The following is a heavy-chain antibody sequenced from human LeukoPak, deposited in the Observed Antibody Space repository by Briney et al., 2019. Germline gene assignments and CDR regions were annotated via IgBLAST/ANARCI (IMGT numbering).Heavy chain of an antibody. J-gene: IGHJ4*02. CDR1: GFTFSSYA. CDR3: ARGGYQTTTCYQFDY. D-gene: IGHD2-2*01. CDR2: IRGGAGGT. V-gene: IGHV3-23*01. Sequence: GGSLRLSCAASGFTFSSYAMTWVRQAPGKGLEWVSAIRGGAGGTYYADSVKGRFTISRDNSKNTLYLQMSSLSADDTAVYYCARGGYQTTTCYQFDYWGQGTLVTVSS.